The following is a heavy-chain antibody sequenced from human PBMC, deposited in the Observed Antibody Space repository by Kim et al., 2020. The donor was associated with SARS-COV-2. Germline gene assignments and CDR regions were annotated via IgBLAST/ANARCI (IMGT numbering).Heavy chain of an antibody. CDR1: GFTFSSYA. D-gene: IGHD2-15*01. CDR3: ARERPLTPHYCSGGSCYSHGMDV. CDR2: ISYDGSNK. V-gene: IGHV3-30*04. J-gene: IGHJ6*02. Sequence: GGSLRLSCAASGFTFSSYAMHWVRQAPGKGLEWVAVISYDGSNKYYADSVKGRFTISRDNSKNTLYLQMNSLRAEDTAVYYCARERPLTPHYCSGGSCYSHGMDVWGQGTTVSVSS.